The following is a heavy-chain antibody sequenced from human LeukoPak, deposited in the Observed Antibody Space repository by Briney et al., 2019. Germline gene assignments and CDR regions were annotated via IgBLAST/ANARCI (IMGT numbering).Heavy chain of an antibody. Sequence: SETLSLTCTVSGGSISSGDYYWSWIRQPPGKGLEWIGYIYYSGSTYYNPSLKSRVTISVDTSKNQFSLRLSSVTAADTAVYYCARVRSGSYVDYWGQGTLVTVSS. V-gene: IGHV4-30-4*01. J-gene: IGHJ4*02. CDR1: GGSISSGDYY. D-gene: IGHD1-26*01. CDR3: ARVRSGSYVDY. CDR2: IYYSGST.